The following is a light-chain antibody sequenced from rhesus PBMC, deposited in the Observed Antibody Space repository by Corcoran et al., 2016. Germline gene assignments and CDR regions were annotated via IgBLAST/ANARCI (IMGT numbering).Light chain of an antibody. Sequence: DIPMTQSPSSLSASVGDRVTITCRASENVNNYLNWYQQKPGKAPKLLIYKASTLQSGVPSRFSGSGAGTDYTFTISSLQPEDVATYYCQHGYGTPYSFGQGTKVEIK. V-gene: IGKV1-74*01. J-gene: IGKJ2*01. CDR3: QHGYGTPYS. CDR2: KAS. CDR1: ENVNNY.